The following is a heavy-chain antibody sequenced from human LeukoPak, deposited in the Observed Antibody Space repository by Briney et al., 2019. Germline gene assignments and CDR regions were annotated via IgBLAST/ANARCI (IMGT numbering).Heavy chain of an antibody. V-gene: IGHV3-53*01. J-gene: IGHJ5*02. CDR3: ARLHLPARGCFDP. CDR2: IYSGGST. Sequence: PGGSLRLSCAASGFTVSSNYVSWVRQAPGKGLEWVSVIYSGGSTYYADSVKGRFTISRDNSKNSLYLQMNSLTAEDTAVYYCARLHLPARGCFDPWGQGTLVTVSS. D-gene: IGHD2-2*01. CDR1: GFTVSSNY.